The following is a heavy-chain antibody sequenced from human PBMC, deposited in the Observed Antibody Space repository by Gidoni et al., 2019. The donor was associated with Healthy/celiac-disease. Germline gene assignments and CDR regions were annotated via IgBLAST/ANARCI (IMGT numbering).Heavy chain of an antibody. CDR1: GGSFSGYY. V-gene: IGHV4-34*01. Sequence: QVQLQQWGAGLLKPSETLSLTCAVYGGSFSGYYWSWIRQPPGKGLEWIGEINHSGSTNYNPSLKSRVTISVDTSKNQFSLKLSSVTAADTAVYYCARQFTSSLGANSSLYYFDYWGQGTLVTVSS. CDR3: ARQFTSSLGANSSLYYFDY. D-gene: IGHD1-26*01. CDR2: INHSGST. J-gene: IGHJ4*02.